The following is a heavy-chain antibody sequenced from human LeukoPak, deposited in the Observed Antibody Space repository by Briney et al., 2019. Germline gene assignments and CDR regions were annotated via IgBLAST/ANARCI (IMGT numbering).Heavy chain of an antibody. D-gene: IGHD6-19*01. CDR1: GGSFSGHY. Sequence: SETLSLTCAVYGGSFSGHYWSWIRQPPGKGLEWIGEISYSGDTNYSPSLKSRVTMSVDTSKNQFSLNLGSVTAADTAVYYCARGQWLDPHWGQGTLVTVSS. CDR3: ARGQWLDPH. CDR2: ISYSGDT. J-gene: IGHJ4*02. V-gene: IGHV4-34*01.